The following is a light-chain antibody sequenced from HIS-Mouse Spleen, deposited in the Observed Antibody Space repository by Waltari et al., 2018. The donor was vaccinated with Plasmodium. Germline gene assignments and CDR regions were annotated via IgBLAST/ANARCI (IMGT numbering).Light chain of an antibody. J-gene: IGKJ1*01. V-gene: IGKV1-39*01. CDR1: QSISSY. CDR3: QQYGSSGT. Sequence: DIQMTQSPSSLSASVGDRVTITCRASQSISSYLNWYQEKPGKAPKLLIYVASSLQSGVPSRFSGSESGTDFTLTISRLGPEYFAVYYCQQYGSSGTFGQGTKVEIK. CDR2: VAS.